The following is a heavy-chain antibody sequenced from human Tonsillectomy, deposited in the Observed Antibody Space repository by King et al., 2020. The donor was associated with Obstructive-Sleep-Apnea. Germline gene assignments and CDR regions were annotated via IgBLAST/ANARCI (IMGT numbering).Heavy chain of an antibody. CDR2: ISGSGGST. J-gene: IGHJ5*02. D-gene: IGHD2-15*01. Sequence: VQLVESGGGLVQPGGSLRLSCAASGFTFSSYAMSWVRQAPGKGLEWVSAISGSGGSTYYADSVKGRFTISRDNSKNTLYLQMNSLRAEDTAVYYCAKGQGGRPDIVVVVAATGFDPWGQGTLVTVSS. CDR1: GFTFSSYA. CDR3: AKGQGGRPDIVVVVAATGFDP. V-gene: IGHV3-23*04.